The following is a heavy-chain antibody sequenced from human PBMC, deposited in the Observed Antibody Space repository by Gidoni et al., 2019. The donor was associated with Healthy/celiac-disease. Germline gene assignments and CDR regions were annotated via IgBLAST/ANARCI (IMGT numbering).Heavy chain of an antibody. D-gene: IGHD3-16*01. CDR2: IKSKTYGGTT. CDR3: TTEETYYDYVWGSYWGWFDP. Sequence: EVQLVESGGGLVKPGGSLRLSCPASGFISSNAWMIRFRQAPGKGLEWVGRIKSKTYGGTTDYAAPVKGRFTISRDDSKNMLYLQMNSLKTEDTAVYYCTTEETYYDYVWGSYWGWFDPWGQGTLVTVSS. CDR1: GFISSNAW. V-gene: IGHV3-15*01. J-gene: IGHJ5*02.